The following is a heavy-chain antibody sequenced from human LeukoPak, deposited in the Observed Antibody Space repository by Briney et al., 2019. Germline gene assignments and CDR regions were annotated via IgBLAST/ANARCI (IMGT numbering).Heavy chain of an antibody. CDR2: IYHSGST. CDR3: VKSRGSSYYYFDS. D-gene: IGHD6-13*01. CDR1: GGSISSGGYS. Sequence: SQTLSLTCAVSGGSISSGGYSWSWIRQPPGKGLEWIGYIYHSGSTYYNPSLKSRVTISVDRSKNQFSLKLSSVTAADTAVYYCVKSRGSSYYYFDSWGQGTLVAVSS. J-gene: IGHJ4*02. V-gene: IGHV4-30-2*01.